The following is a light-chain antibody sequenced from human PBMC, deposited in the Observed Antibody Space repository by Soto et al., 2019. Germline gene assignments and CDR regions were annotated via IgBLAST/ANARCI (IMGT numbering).Light chain of an antibody. J-gene: IGKJ1*01. CDR2: DAS. CDR1: QSISSW. CDR3: QQYRT. V-gene: IGKV1-5*01. Sequence: DIQMTQSPSTLSASVGDRVTITCRASQSISSWLAWYQQKPGKAPKLLIYDASSLESGVPSRFNGSGSGTEFTLTISSLQPDDFATYYCQQYRTFGKGTKVEIK.